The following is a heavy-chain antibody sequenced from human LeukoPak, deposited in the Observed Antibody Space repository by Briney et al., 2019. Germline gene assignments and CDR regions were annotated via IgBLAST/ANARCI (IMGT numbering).Heavy chain of an antibody. CDR2: INPSGGST. D-gene: IGHD3-10*01. V-gene: IGHV1-46*01. CDR1: GYTFTSYY. Sequence: ASVKVSCKASGYTFTSYYMHWVRQAPGQGLEWMGIINPSGGSTSYAQKFQGRVTMTRDMSTSTVYMELSSLRSEDTAVYYCARDSFSGSEDDYWGQGTLVTASS. CDR3: ARDSFSGSEDDY. J-gene: IGHJ4*02.